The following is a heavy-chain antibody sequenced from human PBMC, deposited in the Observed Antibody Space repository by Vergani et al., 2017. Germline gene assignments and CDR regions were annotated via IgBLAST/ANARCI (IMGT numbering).Heavy chain of an antibody. D-gene: IGHD3-22*01. V-gene: IGHV3-11*01. CDR3: ARDLGSYYYDSSGYYGGFDY. CDR2: ISSSGSTI. CDR1: GFIFSDYY. J-gene: IGHJ4*02. Sequence: QVQLVESGGGLVKPGGSLRLSCAASGFIFSDYYMSWIRQAPGKGLEWVSYISSSGSTIYYADSVKGRFTISRDNAKNSLYLQMNSLRAEDTAVYYCARDLGSYYYDSSGYYGGFDYWGQGTLVTVSS.